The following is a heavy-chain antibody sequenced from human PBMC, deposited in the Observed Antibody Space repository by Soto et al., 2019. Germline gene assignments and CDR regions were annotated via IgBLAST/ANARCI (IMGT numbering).Heavy chain of an antibody. CDR1: GGSIDSYF. CDR2: IYSSGGT. V-gene: IGHV4-4*07. Sequence: SETLSLTCSVSGGSIDSYFWSWIRQPAGKGLEWLGRIYSSGGTNYNVSLESRVTMSVDTSKSQFSLELRSVTAADTAVYYCARWATGASSHGMDVWGTGTTVTAPQ. D-gene: IGHD1-1*01. J-gene: IGHJ6*04. CDR3: ARWATGASSHGMDV.